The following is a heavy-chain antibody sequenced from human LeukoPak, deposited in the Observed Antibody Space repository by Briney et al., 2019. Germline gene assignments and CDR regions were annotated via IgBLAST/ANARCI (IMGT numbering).Heavy chain of an antibody. CDR1: GFTFSGSA. J-gene: IGHJ5*02. V-gene: IGHV3-73*01. CDR3: ARDLSGDYDESNWFDP. Sequence: GGSLRLSCAASGFTFSGSAMHWVRQASGKGLEWVGRIRSKANSYATAYAASVKGRFTISRDDSKNTAYLQMNSLKTEDTAVYYCARDLSGDYDESNWFDPWGQGTLVTVSS. D-gene: IGHD4-17*01. CDR2: IRSKANSYAT.